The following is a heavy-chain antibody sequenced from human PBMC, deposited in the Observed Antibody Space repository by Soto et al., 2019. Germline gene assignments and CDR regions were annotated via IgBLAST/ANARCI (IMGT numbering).Heavy chain of an antibody. CDR3: ARDGELEPPYY. V-gene: IGHV3-48*03. CDR1: GSTFSSYE. J-gene: IGHJ4*02. D-gene: IGHD1-1*01. Sequence: TGGSLRLSCAASGSTFSSYEMNWVRQAPGKGLEWVSYISSSGSTIYYADSVKGRFTISRDNAKNSLYLQMNSLRAEDTAVYYCARDGELEPPYYWGQGTLVTVSS. CDR2: ISSSGSTI.